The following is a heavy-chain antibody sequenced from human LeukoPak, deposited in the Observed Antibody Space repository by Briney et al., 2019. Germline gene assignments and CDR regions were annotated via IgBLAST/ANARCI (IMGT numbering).Heavy chain of an antibody. CDR1: GGSISGYY. D-gene: IGHD1-26*01. CDR3: ARGEWNLLFDY. CDR2: IFYSGST. J-gene: IGHJ4*02. Sequence: SETLSLTCSVSGGSISGYYWSWIRQPPGKGLEWVGYIFYSGSTNYNPSLKSRVTISVDTSKNKFFLKLSSVTAADTAVYYCARGEWNLLFDYWGQGTLVTVSS. V-gene: IGHV4-59*01.